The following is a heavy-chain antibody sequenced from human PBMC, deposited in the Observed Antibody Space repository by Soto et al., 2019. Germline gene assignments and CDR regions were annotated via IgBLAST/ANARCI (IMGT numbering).Heavy chain of an antibody. J-gene: IGHJ6*02. V-gene: IGHV3-30-3*01. Sequence: SLRLSCASSGLTFSSYAMHWVRQAPGKGLEWVAVISYDGSNKYYADSVKGRFTISRDNSKNTLYLQMNSLRAEDTAVYYCARDRTGIAAAGSYGTDVWGQGTRVTVSS. D-gene: IGHD6-13*01. CDR3: ARDRTGIAAAGSYGTDV. CDR2: ISYDGSNK. CDR1: GLTFSSYA.